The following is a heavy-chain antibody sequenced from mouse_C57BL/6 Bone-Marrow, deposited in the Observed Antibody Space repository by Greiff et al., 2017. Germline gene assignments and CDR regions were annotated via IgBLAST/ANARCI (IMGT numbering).Heavy chain of an antibody. CDR3: ARSEILRWGVYFDY. D-gene: IGHD1-1*01. V-gene: IGHV1-7*01. CDR1: GYTFTSYW. Sequence: VQLQQSGAELAKPGDSVKLSCEASGYTFTSYWMHWVKQRPGQGLEWIGYINTSSGYTKYNQKFKDKAKLTADKSSSTAYMQLSSLTYEDSAVYYCARSEILRWGVYFDYWGQGTTLTVSS. J-gene: IGHJ2*01. CDR2: INTSSGYT.